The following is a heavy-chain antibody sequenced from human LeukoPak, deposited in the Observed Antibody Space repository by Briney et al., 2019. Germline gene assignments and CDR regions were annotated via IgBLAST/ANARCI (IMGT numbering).Heavy chain of an antibody. Sequence: SETLSLTCTVSGDSMTNYYWNWIRQPPGKGLEWIGYIYHSGDTNYSPSLESRVTMSVDESKNQFSLRVHFVSAADTAVYYCASTRRAAVAGRFDSWGQGTLVTVSS. D-gene: IGHD6-19*01. J-gene: IGHJ4*02. CDR3: ASTRRAAVAGRFDS. V-gene: IGHV4-4*09. CDR2: IYHSGDT. CDR1: GDSMTNYY.